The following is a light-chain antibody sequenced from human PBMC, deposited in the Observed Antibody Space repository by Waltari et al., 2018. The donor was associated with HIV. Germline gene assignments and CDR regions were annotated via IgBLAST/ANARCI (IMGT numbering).Light chain of an antibody. CDR3: QQYVGSFA. J-gene: IGKJ2*01. CDR1: QSGKTKS. V-gene: IGKV3-20*01. Sequence: PGERATLSCRASQSGKTKSLAWYQQKFGQAPRFLVYGESTRATGIPDRLSGSGSGTDFTLTISRLEAEDSAVYYCQQYVGSFAFGQGTKREIK. CDR2: GES.